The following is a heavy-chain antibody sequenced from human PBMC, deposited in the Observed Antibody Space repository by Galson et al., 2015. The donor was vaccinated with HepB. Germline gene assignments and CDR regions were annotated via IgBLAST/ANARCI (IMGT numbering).Heavy chain of an antibody. V-gene: IGHV3-30*04. J-gene: IGHJ4*02. CDR3: ARDRFYSDAIGGFDY. CDR2: ISYVGSNT. Sequence: SLRLSCAVSGFTFSSYAVHWVRQAPGKGLEWVAVISYVGSNTYYADSVKGRFTISRDNSKNTLYLQMNSLRAEDTAVYYCARDRFYSDAIGGFDYWGQGTLVTVSS. D-gene: IGHD2-8*01. CDR1: GFTFSSYA.